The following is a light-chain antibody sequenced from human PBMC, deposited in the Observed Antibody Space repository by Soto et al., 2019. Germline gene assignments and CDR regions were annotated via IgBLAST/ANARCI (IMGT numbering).Light chain of an antibody. Sequence: QSLMTQPASVSGSPRQSITISCTGASSDVGGYTYVSWYQQHPGKAPKLMIYEVNNRPSGVSHRFSGSKSGNTASLTISGLQAEDEADYYCSSYTSSSTLYVCGTGTKGTVL. CDR1: SSDVGGYTY. CDR3: SSYTSSSTLYV. V-gene: IGLV2-14*01. CDR2: EVN. J-gene: IGLJ1*01.